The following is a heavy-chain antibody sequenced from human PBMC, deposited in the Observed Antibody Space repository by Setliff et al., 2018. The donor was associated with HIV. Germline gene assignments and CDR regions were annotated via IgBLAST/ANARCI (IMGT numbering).Heavy chain of an antibody. CDR2: IHYSGST. CDR3: ARDGGPNAYGGNSESWYFDL. V-gene: IGHV4-59*01. CDR1: GFTFSDYY. J-gene: IGHJ2*01. Sequence: GSLRLSCAASGFTFSDYYMSWIRQAPGKGLEWIGYIHYSGSTNYSPSLKSRVTISVDTSKNQFSLKLSSVTAADTAVYYCARDGGPNAYGGNSESWYFDLWGRGTLVTVSS. D-gene: IGHD4-17*01.